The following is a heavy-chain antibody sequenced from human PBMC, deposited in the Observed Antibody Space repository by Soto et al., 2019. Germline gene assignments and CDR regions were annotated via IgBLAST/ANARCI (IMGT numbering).Heavy chain of an antibody. D-gene: IGHD2-15*01. CDR1: GGSISSYY. CDR3: ARFGYCSGGSCYRVGWFDP. J-gene: IGHJ5*02. CDR2: IYYSGST. Sequence: SETLSLTCTVSGGSISSYYWSWIRQPPGKGLEWIGYIYYSGSTNYNPSLKSRVTISVDTSKNQSSLKLSSVTAADTAVYYCARFGYCSGGSCYRVGWFDPWGQGTLVTVSS. V-gene: IGHV4-59*01.